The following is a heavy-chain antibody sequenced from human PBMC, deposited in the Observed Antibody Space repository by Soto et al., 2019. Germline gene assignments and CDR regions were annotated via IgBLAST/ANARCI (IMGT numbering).Heavy chain of an antibody. CDR1: GGSISSYY. CDR2: IYYSGST. CDR3: ARAPDTAMVHDY. J-gene: IGHJ4*02. D-gene: IGHD5-18*01. Sequence: SETLYLTCTVSGGSISSYYWSWIRQPPGKGLEWIGYIYYSGSTNYNPSLKSRVTISVDTSKNQFSLKLSSVTAADTAVYYCARAPDTAMVHDYWGQGTLVTVS. V-gene: IGHV4-59*01.